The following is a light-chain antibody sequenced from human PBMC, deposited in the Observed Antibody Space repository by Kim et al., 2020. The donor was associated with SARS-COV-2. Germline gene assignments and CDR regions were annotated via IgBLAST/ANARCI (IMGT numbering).Light chain of an antibody. J-gene: IGLJ2*01. CDR2: LNSDGSL. CDR3: QTWGAVIHV. Sequence: SVKLTCTLSSGHSNYGVAWHQQRPGKGPRFLMTLNSDGSLNEGDGIPDRFSVSTSGPERYLTISTLQSEDEADYYCQTWGAVIHVFGGGTQLTVL. V-gene: IGLV4-69*01. CDR1: SGHSNYG.